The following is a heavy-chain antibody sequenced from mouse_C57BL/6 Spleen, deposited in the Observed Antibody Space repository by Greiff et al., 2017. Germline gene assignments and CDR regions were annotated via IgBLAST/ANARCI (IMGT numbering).Heavy chain of an antibody. CDR1: GFTFSSYT. Sequence: EVHLVESGGGLVKPGGSLKLSCAASGFTFSSYTMSWVRQTPEKRLEWVANISGGGGNTSYPGSVKGRFTISRDKSKITLYLQMSGLRSEDTDLEYCARHDRYYWYFDVWGTGTTVTVAS. J-gene: IGHJ1*03. V-gene: IGHV5-9*01. CDR3: ARHDRYYWYFDV. CDR2: ISGGGGNT.